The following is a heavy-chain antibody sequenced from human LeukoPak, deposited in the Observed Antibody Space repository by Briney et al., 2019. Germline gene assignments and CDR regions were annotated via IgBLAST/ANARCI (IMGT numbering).Heavy chain of an antibody. CDR2: INSDGSST. Sequence: GGSLRLSCAASGFTFSSYWMHWVRQAPGKGLVWVSRINSDGSSTSYADSVKGRLAISRDNAKNTLYLQMNSLRAEDTAVYYCARALRNWNGFDYWGQGTLVTVSS. CDR3: ARALRNWNGFDY. J-gene: IGHJ4*02. V-gene: IGHV3-74*01. CDR1: GFTFSSYW. D-gene: IGHD1-1*01.